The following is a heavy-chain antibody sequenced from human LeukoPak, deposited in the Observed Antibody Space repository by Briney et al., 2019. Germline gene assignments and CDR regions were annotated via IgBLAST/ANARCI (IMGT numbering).Heavy chain of an antibody. Sequence: SETLSLTCTVSGGSISSSSYYWSWIRQPAGKGLEWIGRIYTSGSTNYNPSLKSRVTISVDTSKNQFSLKLSSVTAADTAVYYCARVGGDTIFNYYYYYMDVWGKGTTVTISS. CDR3: ARVGGDTIFNYYYYYMDV. CDR2: IYTSGST. J-gene: IGHJ6*03. CDR1: GGSISSSSYY. V-gene: IGHV4-61*02. D-gene: IGHD3-9*01.